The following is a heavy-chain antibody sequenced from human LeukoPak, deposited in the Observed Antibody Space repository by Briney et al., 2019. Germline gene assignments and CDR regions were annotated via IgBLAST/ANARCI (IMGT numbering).Heavy chain of an antibody. J-gene: IGHJ4*02. Sequence: GESLKISCKGSGYSFTTYWIGWVRQMPGKGLEWIGIIYPGDSDTRYSPSFQGQVTISADKSISTAYLQWSSLKASDTAMYYCATPYTTSSIAYWGQGTLVTVSS. CDR1: GYSFTTYW. CDR3: ATPYTTSSIAY. CDR2: IYPGDSDT. D-gene: IGHD6-6*01. V-gene: IGHV5-51*01.